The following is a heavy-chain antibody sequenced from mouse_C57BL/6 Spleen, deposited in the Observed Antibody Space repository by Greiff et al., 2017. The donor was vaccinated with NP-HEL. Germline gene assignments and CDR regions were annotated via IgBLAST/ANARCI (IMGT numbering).Heavy chain of an antibody. CDR1: GFTFSSYA. CDR2: ISDGGSYT. V-gene: IGHV5-4*01. J-gene: IGHJ3*01. Sequence: EVQLVESGGGLVKPGGSLKLSCAASGFTFSSYAMSWVRQTPEKRLEWVATISDGGSYTYYPDNVKGRFTISRDNAKNNLYLQMSHLKSEDTAMYYCARDLTWFAYWGQGTLVTGSA. CDR3: ARDLTWFAY.